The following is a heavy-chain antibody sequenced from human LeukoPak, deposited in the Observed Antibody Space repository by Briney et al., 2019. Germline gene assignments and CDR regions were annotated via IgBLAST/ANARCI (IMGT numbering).Heavy chain of an antibody. D-gene: IGHD5-24*01. Sequence: GASVKVSCKASGYTFTSYDFNWVRQATGQRPKWMGWMSPNSGDTGYAQKFQDRVTMTRNTSISTAYMELSSLRSDDTAVYYCARGDGYNFHDYWGQGTLVTVSS. CDR1: GYTFTSYD. CDR3: ARGDGYNFHDY. CDR2: MSPNSGDT. J-gene: IGHJ4*02. V-gene: IGHV1-8*01.